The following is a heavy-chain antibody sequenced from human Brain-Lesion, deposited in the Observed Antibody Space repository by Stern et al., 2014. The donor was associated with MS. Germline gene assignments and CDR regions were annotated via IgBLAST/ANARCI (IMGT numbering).Heavy chain of an antibody. CDR3: ARGVLGFGEFPYGMDV. D-gene: IGHD3-10*01. J-gene: IGHJ6*02. CDR1: GGSISSYY. CDR2: INTFGST. Sequence: QLQLQESGPGKVKPSETLSLTCSVSGGSISSYYCSWVRQPAGKGLEWIGRINTFGSTNFNPSLRSRLPMSVDPSKTQFSLKLKSVTAADTAVYYCARGVLGFGEFPYGMDVWGQGTTVTVSS. V-gene: IGHV4-4*07.